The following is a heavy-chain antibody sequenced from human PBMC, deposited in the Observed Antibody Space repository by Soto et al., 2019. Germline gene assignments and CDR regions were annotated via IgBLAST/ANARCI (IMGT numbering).Heavy chain of an antibody. Sequence: SETLSLTCTVSGGSISNFYWSWIRQPPGKGLEWIGYISYSGNTNYNPSLKSRVSISVDTSENQLSLNLTSVTAADTAVYYCARAPMVLSRSYFDSWGQGTPVTVSS. D-gene: IGHD2-8*01. CDR3: ARAPMVLSRSYFDS. J-gene: IGHJ4*02. V-gene: IGHV4-59*01. CDR1: GGSISNFY. CDR2: ISYSGNT.